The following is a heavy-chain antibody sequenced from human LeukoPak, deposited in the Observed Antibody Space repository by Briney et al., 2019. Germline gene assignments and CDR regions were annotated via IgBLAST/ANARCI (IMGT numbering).Heavy chain of an antibody. D-gene: IGHD6-19*01. Sequence: ASVKVSCKASGYTFTSYGISWVRQAPGQGLECMGWITGYTGNTNYAQKMQGRVTMTTDTSTSTAYMELRSLRSDDTAVYYCARWVGGGWYGDYWGQGTLVTVSS. J-gene: IGHJ4*02. CDR2: ITGYTGNT. V-gene: IGHV1-18*01. CDR1: GYTFTSYG. CDR3: ARWVGGGWYGDY.